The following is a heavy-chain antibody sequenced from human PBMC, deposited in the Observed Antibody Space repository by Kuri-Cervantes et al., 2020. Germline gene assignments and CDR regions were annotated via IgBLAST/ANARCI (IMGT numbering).Heavy chain of an antibody. D-gene: IGHD3-10*01. V-gene: IGHV1-2*02. Sequence: ASVKVSCKASGYTFTGYYMHWVRQAPGQGLEWMGWINPNSGGTNYAQKFQGRVTMTRDTSISTAYMELSRLRSDDTAVYYCARDILWFGELLRREGNWFDPWGQGTLVTVSS. CDR2: INPNSGGT. CDR1: GYTFTGYY. CDR3: ARDILWFGELLRREGNWFDP. J-gene: IGHJ5*02.